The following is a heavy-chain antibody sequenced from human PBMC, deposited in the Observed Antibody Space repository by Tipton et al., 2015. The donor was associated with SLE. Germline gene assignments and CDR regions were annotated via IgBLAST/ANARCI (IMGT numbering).Heavy chain of an antibody. Sequence: LRLSCAVSGDSVSNEFYSWGWVRQPAGKGLEWIGRVHVTGTSTYNPSLKSRVTLSLDKSKNQFSLSLSSVTAADTAVYYCARDRLGGPFDYWGQGTLVTVSS. J-gene: IGHJ4*02. D-gene: IGHD1-26*01. V-gene: IGHV4-61*02. CDR1: GDSVSNEFYS. CDR3: ARDRLGGPFDY. CDR2: VHVTGTS.